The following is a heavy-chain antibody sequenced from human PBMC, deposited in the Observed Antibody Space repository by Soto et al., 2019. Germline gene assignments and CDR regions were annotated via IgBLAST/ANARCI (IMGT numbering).Heavy chain of an antibody. D-gene: IGHD2-2*01. V-gene: IGHV5-51*01. CDR1: GYSFTSYW. J-gene: IGHJ6*03. Sequence: GESLKISCKGSGYSFTSYWIGWVRQMPGKGLEWMGIIYPGDSDTRYSPSFQGQVTISADKSISTAYLQWSSLKASDTAMYYCARHGAPGYCSSTSCPYYYYYYMDVWGKGTTVTVSS. CDR3: ARHGAPGYCSSTSCPYYYYYYMDV. CDR2: IYPGDSDT.